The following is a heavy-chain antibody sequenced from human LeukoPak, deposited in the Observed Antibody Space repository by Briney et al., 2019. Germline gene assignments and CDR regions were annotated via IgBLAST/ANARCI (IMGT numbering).Heavy chain of an antibody. CDR3: ARRRGRGYSYGPIDY. CDR1: GYSFTSYW. CDR2: IYPGDSDT. V-gene: IGHV5-51*01. Sequence: GESLKISCKGSGYSFTSYWIGWVRQMPGKGVEWMGIIYPGDSDTRYSPSFQSQATISADKSISTAYLQWSSLKASDTAMYSCARRRGRGYSYGPIDYWGQGTLVTVCS. D-gene: IGHD5-18*01. J-gene: IGHJ4*02.